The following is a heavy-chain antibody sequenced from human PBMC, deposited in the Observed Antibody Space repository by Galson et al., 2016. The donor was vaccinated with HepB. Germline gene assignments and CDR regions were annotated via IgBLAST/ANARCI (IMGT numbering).Heavy chain of an antibody. V-gene: IGHV3-7*03. CDR2: IKHDGGEK. CDR1: ESTFGNHW. CDR3: ARWNYGWDV. J-gene: IGHJ6*02. Sequence: SLRLSCADSESTFGNHWVYWVRQAPGKGLVWVANIKHDGGEKYYVESVKGRFIISRDNAQDSLYLQMNSLRDEDTAMYYCARWNYGWDVWGQGATVTVSS.